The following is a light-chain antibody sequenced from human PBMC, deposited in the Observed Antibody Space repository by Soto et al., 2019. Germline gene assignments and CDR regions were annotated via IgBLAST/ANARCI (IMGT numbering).Light chain of an antibody. CDR1: QRVGSN. Sequence: EIVLTQSPGTLSVSPGERATLSCTASQRVGSNLAWYQQKPGRAPRLLIYGAGTRATGIPDTFSGSGSETAFTLTISSLQPDDFAVYYCQQYRDWPQTFGQGTKVDIK. J-gene: IGKJ1*01. CDR3: QQYRDWPQT. V-gene: IGKV3-15*01. CDR2: GAG.